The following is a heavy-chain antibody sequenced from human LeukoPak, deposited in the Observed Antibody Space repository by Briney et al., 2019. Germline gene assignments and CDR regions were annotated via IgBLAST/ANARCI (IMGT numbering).Heavy chain of an antibody. J-gene: IGHJ4*02. V-gene: IGHV4-34*01. CDR2: INHSGST. CDR3: ASHPGSGSYFLDY. Sequence: SETLSLTCAVYGGSFSGYYWSWIRQPPGKGLEWIGEINHSGSTNYNPSLKSRVTISVDTSKNQFSLKLSSVTAADTAVYYCASHPGSGSYFLDYWGQGALVTVSS. D-gene: IGHD3-10*01. CDR1: GGSFSGYY.